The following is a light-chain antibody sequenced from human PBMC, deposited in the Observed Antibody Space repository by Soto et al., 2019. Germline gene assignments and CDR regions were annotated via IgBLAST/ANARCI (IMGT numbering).Light chain of an antibody. J-gene: IGKJ1*01. CDR3: QQYNNWPPWT. V-gene: IGKV3-15*01. CDR2: AAS. CDR1: QSIGRN. Sequence: EIMMTQSPATLSVSPGEGATLSFRASQSIGRNVVWCEQKPGQAPRLLIYAASTRATGVPARFSGSGSGTESTLTISSLEPDDFAVYYCQQYNNWPPWTFGQGTRVDIK.